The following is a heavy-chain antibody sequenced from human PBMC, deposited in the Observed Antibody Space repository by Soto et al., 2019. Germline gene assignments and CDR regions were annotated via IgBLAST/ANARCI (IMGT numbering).Heavy chain of an antibody. V-gene: IGHV3-53*04. J-gene: IGHJ3*02. CDR2: IYSGGST. CDR1: GFTVSSNY. CDR3: ARDASSGKRDAFDI. D-gene: IGHD6-19*01. Sequence: EVQLVESGGGLVQPGGSLRLSCAASGFTVSSNYMSWVRQAPGKGLEWVSVIYSGGSTYYEDSVKGRFTISRHNSKNTLYLQMNSLRAADTAVYYCARDASSGKRDAFDIWGQGTMVTVSS.